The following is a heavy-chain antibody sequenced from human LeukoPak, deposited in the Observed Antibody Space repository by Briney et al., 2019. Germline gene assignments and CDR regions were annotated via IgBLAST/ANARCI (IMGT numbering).Heavy chain of an antibody. V-gene: IGHV4-38-2*02. CDR3: ARRVATKGEWAFDI. CDR1: GFSFSSGWY. D-gene: IGHD5-12*01. J-gene: IGHJ3*02. CDR2: IYLSGHT. Sequence: SETLSLTCTVSGFSFSSGWYWGWIRQSPGKGLEWIGSIYLSGHTYYNPSLKSRVTMSVDTSNNQFSLRLSSMTAADTALYYCARRVATKGEWAFDIWGQGTMVTVYS.